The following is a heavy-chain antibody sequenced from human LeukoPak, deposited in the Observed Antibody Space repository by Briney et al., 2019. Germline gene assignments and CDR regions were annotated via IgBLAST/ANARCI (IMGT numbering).Heavy chain of an antibody. Sequence: GGSLRLSCAASGFTFSSYAMNWVRQAPGKGLEWVSAISGSGGTTYYADSVKGRFTISRDNSKNTLYLQMNSLRAEDTALYYCAKRPISSGWNFFDYWGQGTLVTVSS. CDR2: ISGSGGTT. V-gene: IGHV3-23*01. CDR3: AKRPISSGWNFFDY. CDR1: GFTFSSYA. J-gene: IGHJ4*02. D-gene: IGHD6-19*01.